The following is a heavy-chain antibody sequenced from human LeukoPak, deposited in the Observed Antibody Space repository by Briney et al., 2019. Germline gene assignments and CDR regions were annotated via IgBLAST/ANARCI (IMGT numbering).Heavy chain of an antibody. CDR2: IFYSGST. V-gene: IGHV4-39*01. CDR3: ARHVPSDLRIVVVTSYWYFDL. D-gene: IGHD2-21*02. Sequence: PSETLSLTCTVSGGSISSSRYYWGWIRQPPGKGLEGIGTIFYSGSTYYNPSLKSRVTISVDTSKNQFSLNLSSVTAADTALYYCARHVPSDLRIVVVTSYWYFDLWGRGTLVTVSS. J-gene: IGHJ2*01. CDR1: GGSISSSRYY.